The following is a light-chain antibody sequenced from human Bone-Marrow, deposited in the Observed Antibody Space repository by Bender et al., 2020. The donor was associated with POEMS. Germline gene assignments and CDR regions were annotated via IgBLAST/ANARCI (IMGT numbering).Light chain of an antibody. CDR1: GIGTKR. Sequence: SYVLTQPPSVSVAPGETARITCGGNGIGTKRVHWYQQKPGQAPVLVIYKDIERPSGIPERFSGSSSGTTVTLTISGVQAEDEADYYCQSTDSSGTFWVFGGGTKLTVL. CDR2: KDI. CDR3: QSTDSSGTFWV. V-gene: IGLV3-25*03. J-gene: IGLJ3*02.